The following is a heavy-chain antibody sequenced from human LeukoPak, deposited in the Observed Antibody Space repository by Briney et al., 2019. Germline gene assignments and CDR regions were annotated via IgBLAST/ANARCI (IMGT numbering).Heavy chain of an antibody. CDR2: IYTGGST. J-gene: IGHJ4*02. V-gene: IGHV3-53*01. Sequence: GGSLRLSCAASEFTVSSNYISWVRQAPGKGLEWVSVIYTGGSTYYADSVKDRFTISRDNSKNTLYLQMNSLRAEDTAVYYCARVKAVAGVDYWGQGTLVSVSS. D-gene: IGHD6-19*01. CDR1: EFTVSSNY. CDR3: ARVKAVAGVDY.